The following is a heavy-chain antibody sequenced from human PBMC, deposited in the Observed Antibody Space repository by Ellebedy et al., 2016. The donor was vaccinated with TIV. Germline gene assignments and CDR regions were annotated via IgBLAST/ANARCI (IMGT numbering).Heavy chain of an antibody. V-gene: IGHV1-69*13. CDR2: ITPIFGTP. Sequence: ASVKVSCKASGGTFPFSPYGFTWVRQAPGQGLEWMGGITPIFGTPSYAQKFQGRVTIAADESTSTAFMELSSLKSDDTAVYYCARQNGVYNWKSEDWGQGTLVTVSS. D-gene: IGHD1-20*01. J-gene: IGHJ4*02. CDR3: ARQNGVYNWKSED. CDR1: GGTFPFSPYG.